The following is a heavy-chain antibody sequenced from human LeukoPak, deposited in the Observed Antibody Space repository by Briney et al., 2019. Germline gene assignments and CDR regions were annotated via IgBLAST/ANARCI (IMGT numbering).Heavy chain of an antibody. V-gene: IGHV1-8*01. Sequence: ASVKVSCKASGYTFTSYDINWVRPATGQGLEWMGWMNPNSGNTGYAQKFQGRVTMTRNTSISTAYMELSSLRSEDTAVYYCARGLQGRQWLVPYPFDYWGQGTLVTVSS. CDR1: GYTFTSYD. J-gene: IGHJ4*02. D-gene: IGHD6-19*01. CDR2: MNPNSGNT. CDR3: ARGLQGRQWLVPYPFDY.